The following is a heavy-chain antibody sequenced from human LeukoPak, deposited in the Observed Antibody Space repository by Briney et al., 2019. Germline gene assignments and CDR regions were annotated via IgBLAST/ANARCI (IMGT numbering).Heavy chain of an antibody. CDR3: AKVGKAARITGTTSRYYYYYMDV. CDR1: GYTFTGYY. D-gene: IGHD1-20*01. Sequence: GASVKVSCKASGYTFTGYYMYWVRQAPGQGLEWMGWINPNSGGTNYAQKFQGRVTMTRDTSISTAYMELSRLTSDDTAVYYCAKVGKAARITGTTSRYYYYYMDVWGKGTTVTISS. J-gene: IGHJ6*03. V-gene: IGHV1-2*02. CDR2: INPNSGGT.